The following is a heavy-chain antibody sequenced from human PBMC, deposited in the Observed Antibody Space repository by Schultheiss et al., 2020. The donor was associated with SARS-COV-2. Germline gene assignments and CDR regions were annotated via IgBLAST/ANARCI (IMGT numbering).Heavy chain of an antibody. CDR3: ARDIWSGGHYYFDF. V-gene: IGHV3-33*08. D-gene: IGHD3-3*01. J-gene: IGHJ4*02. Sequence: GGSLRLSCAASGFTFSSYVMHWVRQAPGKGLEWVAGIQNDGSITYYADSVQGRFTISRDNSNNKLFLQMNSLRDEDTAVYYCARDIWSGGHYYFDFWGQGTLVTVSS. CDR1: GFTFSSYV. CDR2: IQNDGSIT.